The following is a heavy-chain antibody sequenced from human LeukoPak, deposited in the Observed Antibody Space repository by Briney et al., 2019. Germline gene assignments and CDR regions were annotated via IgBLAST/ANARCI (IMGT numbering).Heavy chain of an antibody. CDR2: IYYSGST. D-gene: IGHD3-22*01. CDR1: GGSISSSSYY. V-gene: IGHV4-39*07. CDR3: ARVPTMISIDNAFDI. Sequence: KASETLSLTCTVSGGSISSSSYYWGWIRQPPGKGLEWIGSIYYSGSTYYNPSLKSRVTISVDTSKNQFSLKLSSVTAADTAVYYCARVPTMISIDNAFDIWGQGTMVTVSS. J-gene: IGHJ3*02.